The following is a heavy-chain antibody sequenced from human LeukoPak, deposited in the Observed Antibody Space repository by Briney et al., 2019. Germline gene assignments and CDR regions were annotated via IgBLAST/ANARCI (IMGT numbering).Heavy chain of an antibody. CDR2: IRTTAEGAKYA. CDR1: GFSFTDYP. J-gene: IGHJ4*02. Sequence: GGSRRLSCATSGFSFTDYPMNWVRQAPGKGLEWISNIRTTAEGAKYAYYADSVKGRVTISRDDGKNTLYLHMNSLRDDDTAVYYAAAGIRYAFDYWGQGILVTVSS. D-gene: IGHD3-9*01. V-gene: IGHV3-48*02. CDR3: AAGIRYAFDY.